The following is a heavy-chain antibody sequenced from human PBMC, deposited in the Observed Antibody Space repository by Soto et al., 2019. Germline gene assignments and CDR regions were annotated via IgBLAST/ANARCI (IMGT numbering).Heavy chain of an antibody. CDR3: ARLPTPSLYYYGMHV. V-gene: IGHV1-2*02. J-gene: IGHJ6*02. CDR1: GYTFTAYY. Sequence: QVQLVESGAEVKKPGASVKVPCKASGYTFTAYYMHWVRQAPGQGLEWMGWITPSNGATHYARHFQGRVSVTRDTSISTAYMQLTSLRSDDTAVYYCARLPTPSLYYYGMHVWGDGTTGSASS. CDR2: ITPSNGAT.